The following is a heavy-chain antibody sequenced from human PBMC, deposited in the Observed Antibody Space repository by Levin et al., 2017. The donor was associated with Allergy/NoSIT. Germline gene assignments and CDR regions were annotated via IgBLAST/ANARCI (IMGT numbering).Heavy chain of an antibody. CDR1: EFTFSGSS. D-gene: IGHD5-24*01. J-gene: IGHJ3*02. CDR3: ARDMGMAAIGWAGYDM. CDR2: ISGDGNTQ. V-gene: IGHV3-30*04. Sequence: GESLKISCAASEFTFSGSSIHWVRQGPGKGLEWVSLISGDGNTQYFADSVKGRFTISRDHSRDTVYLQMDSLRPEDTAFYRCARDMGMAAIGWAGYDMWGQGTMVTVSS.